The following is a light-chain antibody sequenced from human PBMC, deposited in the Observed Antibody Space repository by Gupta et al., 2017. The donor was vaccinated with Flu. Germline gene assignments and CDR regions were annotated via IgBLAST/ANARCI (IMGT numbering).Light chain of an antibody. Sequence: SYVLTQPPSVSVAPGQTARISCEGDNVGGRSVHWYQQKAGQAPVLVVYDDTYRPSGIPERFSESNSGNTATLTINRVEAGDEADYHCQVWDSRSDHPGVVFGGGTKVTVL. J-gene: IGLJ2*01. CDR3: QVWDSRSDHPGVV. CDR2: DDT. CDR1: NVGGRS. V-gene: IGLV3-21*02.